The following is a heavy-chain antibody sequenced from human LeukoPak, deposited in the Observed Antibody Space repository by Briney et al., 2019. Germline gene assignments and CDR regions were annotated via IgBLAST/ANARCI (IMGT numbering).Heavy chain of an antibody. Sequence: SETLSLTCTVSGGSISSYYWSWIRQPAGKGLEWIGRIYTSGSTNYNPSLKSRVTISVDTSKKQFSLRLSSVTAADTAVYYCARLVAGTAWFDPWGQGTLVTVSS. J-gene: IGHJ5*02. D-gene: IGHD6-19*01. CDR3: ARLVAGTAWFDP. CDR1: GGSISSYY. V-gene: IGHV4-4*07. CDR2: IYTSGST.